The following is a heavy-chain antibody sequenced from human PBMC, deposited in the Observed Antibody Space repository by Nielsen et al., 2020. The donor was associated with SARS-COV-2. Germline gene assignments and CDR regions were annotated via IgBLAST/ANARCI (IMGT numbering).Heavy chain of an antibody. CDR3: AREFGSSWYFDF. CDR2: ISWNSGSI. Sequence: GGSLRLSCAASGFTFNSYGMHWVRQAPGKGLEWVSGISWNSGSIGYADSVKGRFTISRDNAKNSLYLQMNSLRAEDTALYYCAREFGSSWYFDFWGQGTLVTVSS. CDR1: GFTFNSYG. J-gene: IGHJ4*02. V-gene: IGHV3-9*01. D-gene: IGHD6-13*01.